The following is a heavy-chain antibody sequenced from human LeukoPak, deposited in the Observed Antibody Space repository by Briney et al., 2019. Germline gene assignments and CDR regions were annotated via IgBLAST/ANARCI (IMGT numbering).Heavy chain of an antibody. Sequence: GGSLRLSCAASGFTFSSYGMHWVRQAPGKGLEWVAVILNDGSQEKYADSVKGRFTISRDNSKNTLYLQMNSLRAEDTAVYYCAKASRDPYYDILTGYLNWFDPWGQGTLVTVSS. J-gene: IGHJ5*02. CDR2: ILNDGSQE. CDR3: AKASRDPYYDILTGYLNWFDP. CDR1: GFTFSSYG. D-gene: IGHD3-9*01. V-gene: IGHV3-33*06.